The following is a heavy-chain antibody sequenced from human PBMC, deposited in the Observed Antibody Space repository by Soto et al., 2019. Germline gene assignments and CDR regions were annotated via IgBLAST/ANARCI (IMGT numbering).Heavy chain of an antibody. J-gene: IGHJ4*02. CDR3: ARKQWLGPGFDY. Sequence: EVQLVESGGGLVQPGGSLRLSCAASGFTFSSYEMNWVRQAPGKGLEWVSYISSSGSTIYYADSVKGRFTISRDNAKNSLYLQMNSLRAEDTAVYYCARKQWLGPGFDYWGQGTLVTVSS. CDR1: GFTFSSYE. V-gene: IGHV3-48*03. CDR2: ISSSGSTI. D-gene: IGHD6-19*01.